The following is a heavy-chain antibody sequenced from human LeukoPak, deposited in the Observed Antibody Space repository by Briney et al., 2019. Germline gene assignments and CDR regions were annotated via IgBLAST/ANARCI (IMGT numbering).Heavy chain of an antibody. J-gene: IGHJ4*02. CDR3: ARKPLSGGYGGTIDY. CDR2: INNDGVST. V-gene: IGHV3-74*01. Sequence: GGSLRLSCATSGFTLSSYWMHWVRQVPGKGLEWLSRINNDGVSTSYADSVRGRFTISRDNAKNTLYLRMNSLRAEDTAIYYCARKPLSGGYGGTIDYWGQGTLVTVSS. CDR1: GFTLSSYW. D-gene: IGHD5-12*01.